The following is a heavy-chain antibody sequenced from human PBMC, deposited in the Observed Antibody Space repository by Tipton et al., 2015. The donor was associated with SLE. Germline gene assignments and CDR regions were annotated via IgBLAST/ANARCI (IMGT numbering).Heavy chain of an antibody. Sequence: PGLVKPSETLSLTCTVSGGSISSDSYLWTWIRQPAGKGLEWIGHIYTSGGTKYNPSLESRVTISVDPSKNQFSLKLTSVTAADAAVYYCARRYSSGWYPGYWGQGTLVTVSS. CDR1: GGSISSDSYL. CDR3: ARRYSSGWYPGY. V-gene: IGHV4-61*02. CDR2: IYTSGGT. J-gene: IGHJ4*02. D-gene: IGHD6-19*01.